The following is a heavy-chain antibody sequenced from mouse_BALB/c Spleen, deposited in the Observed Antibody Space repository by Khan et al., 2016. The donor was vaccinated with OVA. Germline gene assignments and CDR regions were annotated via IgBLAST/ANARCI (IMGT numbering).Heavy chain of an antibody. CDR1: GFTFSSYS. J-gene: IGHJ3*01. CDR3: ASHLTGSFAY. D-gene: IGHD4-1*01. V-gene: IGHV5-6*01. Sequence: EEERGEDGGDLVKPGGSLKLSCAAPGFTFSSYSMSWVRQTPDKRLEWVATISSGGDYTYYPDNVKGRFTISRDNAKNTLYLQMSSLKSEDTAMYYCASHLTGSFAYWGQGTLVTVSA. CDR2: ISSGGDYT.